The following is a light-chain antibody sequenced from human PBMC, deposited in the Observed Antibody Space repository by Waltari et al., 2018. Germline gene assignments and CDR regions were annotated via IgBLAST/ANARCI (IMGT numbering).Light chain of an antibody. CDR1: RSVSSY. CDR2: AAS. V-gene: IGKV3-11*01. CDR3: QQRSSWPPT. J-gene: IGKJ4*01. Sequence: IVLTQSPATLSLSPGDRATLSCRASRSVSSYLAWYQHKVGQAPRLLIYAASSRATGIPARFSGSGSETDFTLTINTLEAEDVAVYYCQQRSSWPPTFGGGTKVEIK.